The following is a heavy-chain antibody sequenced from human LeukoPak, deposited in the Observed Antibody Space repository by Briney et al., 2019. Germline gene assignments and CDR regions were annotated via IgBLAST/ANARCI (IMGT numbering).Heavy chain of an antibody. J-gene: IGHJ4*02. CDR1: GFTFISYA. CDR3: AKDRNQYFDPNFDY. D-gene: IGHD3-9*01. Sequence: PGGSLRLSCVGSGFTFISYAMSWVRQAPGEGLEWIAAITNNGGTAYYADSVKGRFTISRDNSKNTLYLQMNSLRAEDTAIYYCAKDRNQYFDPNFDYWGQGTLVTVSS. V-gene: IGHV3-23*01. CDR2: ITNNGGTA.